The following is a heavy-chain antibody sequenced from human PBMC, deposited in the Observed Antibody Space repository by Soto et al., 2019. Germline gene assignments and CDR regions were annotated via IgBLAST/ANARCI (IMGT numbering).Heavy chain of an antibody. CDR1: GFTFSASA. V-gene: IGHV3-73*01. CDR2: IRSKANNYAT. CDR3: TTGYDSSTN. J-gene: IGHJ4*02. D-gene: IGHD3-22*01. Sequence: PGGSLRLFCAASGFTFSASAIHWVRQASGKGLEWVGRIRSKANNYATAYGASVKGRFTISRDDSKNTAYLQMNSLKTEDAALYYCTTGYDSSTNWGQGTLVTVPQ.